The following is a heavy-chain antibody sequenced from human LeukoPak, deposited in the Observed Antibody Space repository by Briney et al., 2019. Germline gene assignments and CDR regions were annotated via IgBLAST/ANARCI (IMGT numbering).Heavy chain of an antibody. CDR1: GYIFTNYC. CDR2: ICPADSDT. Sequence: GESLKISCKGSGYIFTNYCIVWVRQMPGKGLEWMGIICPADSDTRYSPSFQGQVSISVDKSINTAYLQWTSLKASDTAMYYCARTDYNFWFDPWGQGTLVTVSS. V-gene: IGHV5-51*01. CDR3: ARTDYNFWFDP. J-gene: IGHJ5*02. D-gene: IGHD5-24*01.